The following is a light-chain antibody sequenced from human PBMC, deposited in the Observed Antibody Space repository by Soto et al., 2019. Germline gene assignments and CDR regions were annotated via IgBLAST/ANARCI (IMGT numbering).Light chain of an antibody. CDR2: EVS. Sequence: QSALTQPPSASGSPGQSVTISCTGTRSDIGGYNYVSWYQQHPGKAPKLMIYEVSNRPSGVPDRFSGSKSGNTASRTVSGLQAEDEADYYCSSYGGSNNVVFGGGTKVTVL. CDR3: SSYGGSNNVV. CDR1: RSDIGGYNY. J-gene: IGLJ2*01. V-gene: IGLV2-8*01.